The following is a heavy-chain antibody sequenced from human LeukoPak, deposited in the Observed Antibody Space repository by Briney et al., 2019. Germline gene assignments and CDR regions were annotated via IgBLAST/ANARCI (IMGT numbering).Heavy chain of an antibody. J-gene: IGHJ6*03. D-gene: IGHD3-10*01. CDR1: GYTFTSYY. Sequence: PGASVKVSCKASGYTFTSYYMHWVRQAPGQGLEWMGIINPSGGSTSYAQKFQGRVTMARDTSTSTVYMELSSLRSEDTAVYYCARDLGGFGELFYYMDVWGKGTTVTISS. V-gene: IGHV1-46*01. CDR3: ARDLGGFGELFYYMDV. CDR2: INPSGGST.